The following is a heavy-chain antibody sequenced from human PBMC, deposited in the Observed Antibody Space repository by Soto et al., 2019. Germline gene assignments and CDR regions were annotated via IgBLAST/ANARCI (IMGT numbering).Heavy chain of an antibody. CDR2: ISSYGADR. CDR3: VKEGYMRSDWYGQFDY. D-gene: IGHD6-19*01. Sequence: WGSLRLSCSASGFTFNSYAMHWVRQAPGKGLEFVSAISSYGADRYYADSVKGRFAISRDNSKNTLYVQMSSLRAEDTALYYCVKEGYMRSDWYGQFDYWGQGALVTVSS. CDR1: GFTFNSYA. V-gene: IGHV3-64*05. J-gene: IGHJ4*02.